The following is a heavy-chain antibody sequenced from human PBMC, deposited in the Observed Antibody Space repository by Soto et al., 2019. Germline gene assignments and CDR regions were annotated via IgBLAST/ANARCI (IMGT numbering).Heavy chain of an antibody. V-gene: IGHV4-31*03. CDR3: AGMTTASMGAFDI. Sequence: PSETLSLTXTVSGGSISSGGYYWSWIRQHPGKGLEWIGYIYYSGSTYYNPSLKSRVTISVDTSKNQFSLKLSSVTAADTAVYYCAGMTTASMGAFDIWGQGTMVTVS. CDR1: GGSISSGGYY. D-gene: IGHD4-17*01. J-gene: IGHJ3*02. CDR2: IYYSGST.